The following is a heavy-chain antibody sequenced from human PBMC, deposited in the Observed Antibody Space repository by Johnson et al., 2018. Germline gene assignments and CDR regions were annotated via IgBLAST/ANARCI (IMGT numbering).Heavy chain of an antibody. Sequence: SCAASGFTFSSYAMSWVRQAPGKGLEWVSAISGSGGSTYYADSVKGRFTISRDNSKNTLYLQMNSLRAEDTAVYYCASEMGIIRANYYNYGMDVWGQGTTVTVSS. CDR1: GFTFSSYA. J-gene: IGHJ6*02. CDR2: ISGSGGST. D-gene: IGHD3-3*01. CDR3: ASEMGIIRANYYNYGMDV. V-gene: IGHV3-23*01.